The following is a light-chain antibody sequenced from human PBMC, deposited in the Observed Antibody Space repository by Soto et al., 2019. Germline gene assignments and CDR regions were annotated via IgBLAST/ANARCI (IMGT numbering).Light chain of an antibody. V-gene: IGKV3-20*01. Sequence: VVTQSPGTLSLSPGDGASLSCRTSQSVYSNYLAWYQHKPGRSPRLLIYHSSTRAAGTPDRFSGSGSGTDFALTISRLEPEDFAMYYCQQYGDPPYTVGQGTKVDIK. CDR3: QQYGDPPYT. CDR2: HSS. J-gene: IGKJ2*01. CDR1: QSVYSNY.